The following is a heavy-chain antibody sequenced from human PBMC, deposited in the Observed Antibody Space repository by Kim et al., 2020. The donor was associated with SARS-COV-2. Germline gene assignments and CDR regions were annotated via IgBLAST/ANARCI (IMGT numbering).Heavy chain of an antibody. CDR2: INHSGST. CDR1: GGSFSGYY. Sequence: SETLSLTCAVYGGSFSGYYWSWIRQPPGKALEWIGEINHSGSTNYNPSLKSRVTISVDTSKNQFSLKLSSVTAADTAVYYCARVLAWRSNYHFDYWGQGTLVTVSS. D-gene: IGHD4-4*01. V-gene: IGHV4-34*01. CDR3: ARVLAWRSNYHFDY. J-gene: IGHJ4*02.